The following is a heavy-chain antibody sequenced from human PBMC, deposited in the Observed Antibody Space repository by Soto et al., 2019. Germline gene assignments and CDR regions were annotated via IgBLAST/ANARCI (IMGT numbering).Heavy chain of an antibody. D-gene: IGHD3-16*01. CDR2: IYNSGST. J-gene: IGHJ6*03. V-gene: IGHV4-59*11. CDR1: GDSIRNQY. Sequence: SETLPLTCTVSGDSIRNQYWSWIRRPPGKGLEWIGYIYNSGSTKYNPSLKSRLTISVDTSKNQFSLKLTSVTAADTAVYYCARTLDYGHMDVWGKGTTVTVSS. CDR3: ARTLDYGHMDV.